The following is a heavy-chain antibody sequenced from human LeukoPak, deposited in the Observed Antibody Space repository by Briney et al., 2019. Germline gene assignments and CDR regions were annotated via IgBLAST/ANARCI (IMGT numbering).Heavy chain of an antibody. CDR1: GFTFSSYA. CDR2: ISGTDDRT. CDR3: AKLAAPAAPHEAFDS. J-gene: IGHJ4*02. D-gene: IGHD2-2*01. Sequence: PGGSLRLSCAASGFTFSSYAMGWVRQAPGKGLQWVSGISGTDDRTFHADSVKGRFTISRENSKNTLYLQMNSLRAEDTAIYYCAKLAAPAAPHEAFDSWGQGTLVTVSS. V-gene: IGHV3-23*01.